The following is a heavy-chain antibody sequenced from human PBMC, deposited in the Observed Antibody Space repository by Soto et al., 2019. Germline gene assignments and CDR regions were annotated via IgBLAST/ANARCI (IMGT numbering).Heavy chain of an antibody. Sequence: EVQLVESGGDLVQRGGSLRLSCVASGFTFSVYSMNWVRQAPGKGLEWFSYITSDTKTIKYADSVKGRFTISRDNAKTSVFLQMNSLREEDTAVFSWARSVKGHFDYWGRGPVFIVSS. CDR1: GFTFSVYS. J-gene: IGHJ4*02. CDR3: ARSVKGHFDY. CDR2: ITSDTKTI. V-gene: IGHV3-48*02. D-gene: IGHD4-17*01.